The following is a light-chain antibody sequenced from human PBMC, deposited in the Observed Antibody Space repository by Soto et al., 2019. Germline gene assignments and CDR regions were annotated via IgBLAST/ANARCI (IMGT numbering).Light chain of an antibody. CDR1: QSISSY. V-gene: IGKV1-39*01. CDR2: AAS. J-gene: IGKJ4*01. CDR3: QQSYSTRL. Sequence: DIQMTQSPSSLSASVGDRVTITCRASQSISSYLNWYQQNPGKAPKLLIYAASSLQSGVPSRFSGSGSGTEFTLTISSLQPEDFATYYCQQSYSTRLFGGGTKVEIK.